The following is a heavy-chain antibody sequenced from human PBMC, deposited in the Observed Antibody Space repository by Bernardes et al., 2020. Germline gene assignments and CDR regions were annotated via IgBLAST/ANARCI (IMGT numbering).Heavy chain of an antibody. CDR3: ARYCSGGSCYLRGMDV. CDR1: GYTFTSYD. V-gene: IGHV1-8*01. CDR2: MNPNSGNT. Sequence: ASVKVSCKASGYTFTSYDINWVRQATGQGLEWMVWMNPNSGNTGYAQKFQGRVTMIRNTSISTAYMELSSLRSEDTAVYYCARYCSGGSCYLRGMDVWGKGTTVTVSS. D-gene: IGHD2-15*01. J-gene: IGHJ6*04.